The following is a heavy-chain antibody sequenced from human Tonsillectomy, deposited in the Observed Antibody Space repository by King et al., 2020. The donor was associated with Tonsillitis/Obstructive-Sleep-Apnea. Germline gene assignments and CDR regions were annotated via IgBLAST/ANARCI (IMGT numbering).Heavy chain of an antibody. CDR3: ARGQSNNYYYMDV. CDR2: ISSGGSAI. V-gene: IGHV3-11*01. Sequence: VQLVESGGGLVRPGGSLRLSCAASGFTFSDYYMSWIRQAPGKGLEWVSYISSGGSAIFYADSMKGRFTISRDNAKNSLYLQVNSLRVEDTAVYYCARGQSNNYYYMDVWGKGTAVTVSS. CDR1: GFTFSDYY. J-gene: IGHJ6*03.